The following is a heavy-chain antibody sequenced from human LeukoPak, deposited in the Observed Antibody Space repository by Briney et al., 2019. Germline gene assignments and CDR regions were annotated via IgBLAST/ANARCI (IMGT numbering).Heavy chain of an antibody. J-gene: IGHJ6*04. CDR2: IKKDGIEK. D-gene: IGHD1-14*01. CDR3: AREAPESYGMDV. V-gene: IGHV3-7*03. CDR1: GLTFSMYW. Sequence: GGSLRLSCAASGLTFSMYWMSWVRQAPGKGLEWVANIKKDGIEKNYVDSVKGRFTISRDNAKNSPYLQMNSLRAEDTAVYYCAREAPESYGMDVWGKGTTVTVSS.